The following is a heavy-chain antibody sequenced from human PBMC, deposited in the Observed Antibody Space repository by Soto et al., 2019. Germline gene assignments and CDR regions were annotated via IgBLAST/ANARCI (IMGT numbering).Heavy chain of an antibody. J-gene: IGHJ4*02. CDR2: ISYDGTNK. CDR1: GFALGSSA. V-gene: IGHV3-30-3*01. D-gene: IGHD2-2*03. CDR3: ARDSALDDFFDH. Sequence: GSLRLSCAASGFALGSSAMHWVRQAPGRGLEWVAVISYDGTNKYYADSVKGRFTISRQNSMNALYLEMKSLRANDTAVYYCARDSALDDFFDHWGQGTLVTVSS.